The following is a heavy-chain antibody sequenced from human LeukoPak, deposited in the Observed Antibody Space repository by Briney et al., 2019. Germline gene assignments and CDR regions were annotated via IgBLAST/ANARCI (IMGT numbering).Heavy chain of an antibody. Sequence: GASVKVSCKASGYTFTDYYMHWMRQAPGQGPEWMGWMNPNSGGTNYAQKFQGSVTMTRDTSISTAYMDLSRLRSDDTAVYYCARGQSTWFDPWGQGTLVTISS. D-gene: IGHD3-16*01. CDR1: GYTFTDYY. CDR2: MNPNSGGT. V-gene: IGHV1-2*02. CDR3: ARGQSTWFDP. J-gene: IGHJ5*02.